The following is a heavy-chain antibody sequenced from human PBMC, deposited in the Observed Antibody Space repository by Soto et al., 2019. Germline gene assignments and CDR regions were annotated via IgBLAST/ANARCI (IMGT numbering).Heavy chain of an antibody. Sequence: GGSLRLSCAASGFTVSSNYMSWVCQAPGKGLEWVSVIYSGGSTYYADSVKGRFTISRDNSKNTLYLQMNSLRAEDTAVYYCARDRDYYYYYGMDVWGHGTTVTVSS. D-gene: IGHD3-10*01. CDR3: ARDRDYYYYYGMDV. CDR2: IYSGGST. V-gene: IGHV3-53*01. J-gene: IGHJ6*02. CDR1: GFTVSSNY.